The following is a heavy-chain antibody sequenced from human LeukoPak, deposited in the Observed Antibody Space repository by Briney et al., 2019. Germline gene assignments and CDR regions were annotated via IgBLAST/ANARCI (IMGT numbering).Heavy chain of an antibody. CDR2: INHSGST. D-gene: IGHD5-18*01. CDR3: ARAGGYVQKSYGMDV. J-gene: IGHJ6*02. CDR1: GGSFSGYY. V-gene: IGHV4-34*01. Sequence: SETLSLTCAVYGGSFSGYYWSWIRQPPGKGLEWIGEINHSGSTNYNPSLKSRVTISVDTSKNQFSLKLSSVTAADTAVYYCARAGGYVQKSYGMDVWGQGTTVTVSS.